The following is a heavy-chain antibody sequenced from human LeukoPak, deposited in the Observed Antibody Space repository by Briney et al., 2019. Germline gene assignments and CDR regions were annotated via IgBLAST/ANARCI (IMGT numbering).Heavy chain of an antibody. J-gene: IGHJ4*02. D-gene: IGHD1-14*01. CDR2: IYYSGST. CDR1: GGSFSGYY. V-gene: IGHV4-34*01. CDR3: ARGWDHDY. Sequence: SETLSLTCAVYGGSFSGYYWSWIRQPPGKGLEWIGSIYYSGSTYYNPSLKSRVTISVDTSKNQFSLKLSSVTAADTAVYYCARGWDHDYWGQGTLVTASS.